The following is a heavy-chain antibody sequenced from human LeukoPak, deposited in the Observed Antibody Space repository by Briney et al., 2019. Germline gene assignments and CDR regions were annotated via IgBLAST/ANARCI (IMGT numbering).Heavy chain of an antibody. V-gene: IGHV3-20*04. CDR2: INWNGGST. Sequence: GGSLRLSCAASGFTVSSNYMTWVRQAPGKGLEWVSGINWNGGSTGYADSVKGRFTISRDNAKNSLYLQVNSLRAEDTALYYCARRITMVRGDYGAFDIWGQGTMVTVSS. J-gene: IGHJ3*02. CDR3: ARRITMVRGDYGAFDI. CDR1: GFTVSSNY. D-gene: IGHD3-10*01.